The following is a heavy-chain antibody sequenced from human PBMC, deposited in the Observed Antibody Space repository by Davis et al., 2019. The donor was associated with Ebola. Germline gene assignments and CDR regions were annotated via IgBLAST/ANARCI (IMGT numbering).Heavy chain of an antibody. J-gene: IGHJ6*02. V-gene: IGHV3-11*01. Sequence: GGSLRLSCAASGFTFSDYYMNWIRQAPGKGLEWVSYISSSGSTIYYADSVKGRFTISRDNAKNSVFLQMNSLRAEDTAVYYCARDLRLRRIYYYGMDVWGQGTTVTVSS. CDR2: ISSSGSTI. D-gene: IGHD4-17*01. CDR3: ARDLRLRRIYYYGMDV. CDR1: GFTFSDYY.